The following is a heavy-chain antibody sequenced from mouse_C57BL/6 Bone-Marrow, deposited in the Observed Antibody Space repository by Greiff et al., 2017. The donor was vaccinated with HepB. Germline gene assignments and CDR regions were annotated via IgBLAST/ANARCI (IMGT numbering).Heavy chain of an antibody. CDR2: IWRGGST. CDR1: GFSLTSYG. CDR3: AKNHPNSSGYRAMDY. V-gene: IGHV2-5*01. J-gene: IGHJ4*01. Sequence: VQLQQSGPGLVQPSQSLSISCTVSGFSLTSYGVHWVRQSPGKGLEWLGVIWRGGSTDYNAAFMSRLSITKENSKSQVFFKMNSLQTDDTAIYYCAKNHPNSSGYRAMDYWGQGTSVTVSS. D-gene: IGHD3-2*02.